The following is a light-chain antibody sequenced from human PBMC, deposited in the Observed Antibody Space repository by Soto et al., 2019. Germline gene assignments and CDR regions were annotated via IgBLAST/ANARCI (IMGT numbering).Light chain of an antibody. J-gene: IGKJ1*01. CDR2: AAS. CDR3: QQSFNLPRT. Sequence: DIQMTQSPSSLSASVGETITITCRASQSISSSLNWVQHSPGQPPKXXRVAASNLHAGVPPRFSGSGSGTSCSLTIRSLQPADFATYYCQQSFNLPRTFGPGTKVDIK. V-gene: IGKV1-39*01. CDR1: QSISSS.